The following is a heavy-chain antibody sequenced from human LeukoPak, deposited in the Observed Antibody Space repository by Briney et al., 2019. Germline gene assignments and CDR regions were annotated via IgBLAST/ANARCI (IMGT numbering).Heavy chain of an antibody. D-gene: IGHD2-15*01. Sequence: GGSLRLSCAASGFTFSSYAMSWVRQAPGKGLEWVSAISGSGGSTYYADSVKGRFTISRNNAKNTLYLQMNSLRAEDTAVYYCATGWDCSGGSCYFEGNDYWGQGTLVTVSS. CDR2: ISGSGGST. V-gene: IGHV3-23*01. J-gene: IGHJ4*02. CDR3: ATGWDCSGGSCYFEGNDY. CDR1: GFTFSSYA.